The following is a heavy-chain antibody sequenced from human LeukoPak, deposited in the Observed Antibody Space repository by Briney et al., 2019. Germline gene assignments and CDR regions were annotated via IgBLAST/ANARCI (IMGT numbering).Heavy chain of an antibody. V-gene: IGHV5-51*01. CDR2: IYPGDSDT. Sequence: GESLQISGKSSGSIFTSYWIGWVRQLPGKGLEWMGIIYPGDSDTRYSPSFQGQVTISADKSINTAYLQWSSLKASDTAIYYCARRGEAMDPFDYWGQGTLVTVSS. D-gene: IGHD5-18*01. CDR1: GSIFTSYW. CDR3: ARRGEAMDPFDY. J-gene: IGHJ4*02.